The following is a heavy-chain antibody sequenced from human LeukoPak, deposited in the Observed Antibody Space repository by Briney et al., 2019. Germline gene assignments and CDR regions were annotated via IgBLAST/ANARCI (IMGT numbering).Heavy chain of an antibody. CDR2: IYYSGST. Sequence: KPSETLSLTCTVSGGSISSGGYYWSWIRRHPGKGLEWIGYIYYSGSTYYNPSLKSRVTISVDTSKNQFSLKLSSVTAADTAVYYCARDRKFGEYDYWGQGTLVTVSS. CDR1: GGSISSGGYY. V-gene: IGHV4-31*03. D-gene: IGHD2-21*01. CDR3: ARDRKFGEYDY. J-gene: IGHJ4*02.